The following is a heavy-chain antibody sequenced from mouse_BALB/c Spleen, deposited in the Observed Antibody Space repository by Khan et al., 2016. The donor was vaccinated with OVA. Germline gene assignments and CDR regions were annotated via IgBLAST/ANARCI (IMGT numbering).Heavy chain of an antibody. CDR2: ISSGGSYI. CDR1: GFTFSNYA. V-gene: IGHV5-9-3*01. CDR3: ATEFFTTGVGTPFAY. D-gene: IGHD1-1*01. Sequence: EVELVESGGGLVKPGGSLKLSCAVSGFTFSNYAMSWVRQTPEKRLEWVATISSGGSYIYYPDSVQGRFTISRDNAKNTLYLQMSSLRSEDTAIYNCATEFFTTGVGTPFAYWGQGTLVTVSA. J-gene: IGHJ3*01.